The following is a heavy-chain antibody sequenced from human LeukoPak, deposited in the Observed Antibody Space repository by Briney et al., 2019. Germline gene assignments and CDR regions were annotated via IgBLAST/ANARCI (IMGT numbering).Heavy chain of an antibody. Sequence: PGGSLRLSCAASGFTFSSYEMNWVRQAPGKGLEWVSYISSSGNTTYYADSVKGRFTISRDNAKNSRYLQMNSLRAEDTAVYYCARWGKVRGVNYWGQGTLVPVSS. CDR1: GFTFSSYE. CDR2: ISSSGNTT. V-gene: IGHV3-48*03. D-gene: IGHD3-10*01. J-gene: IGHJ4*02. CDR3: ARWGKVRGVNY.